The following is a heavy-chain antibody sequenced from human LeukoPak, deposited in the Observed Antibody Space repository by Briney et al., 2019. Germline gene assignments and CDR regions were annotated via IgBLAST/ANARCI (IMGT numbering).Heavy chain of an antibody. Sequence: ASVKVSCKASGYTFTSYYMHWVRQAPGQGLEWMGWISAYNGNTNYAQKLQGRVTMTTDTSTSTAYMELRSLRSDDTAVYYCALSSSWYEFDYWGQGTLVTVSS. CDR2: ISAYNGNT. CDR3: ALSSSWYEFDY. CDR1: GYTFTSYY. V-gene: IGHV1-18*04. D-gene: IGHD6-13*01. J-gene: IGHJ4*02.